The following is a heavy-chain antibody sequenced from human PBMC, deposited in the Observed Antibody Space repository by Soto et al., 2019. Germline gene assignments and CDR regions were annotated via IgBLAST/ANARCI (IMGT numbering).Heavy chain of an antibody. CDR3: ARGSPIVRGPPTWSTP. CDR1: GGTFSRYT. CDR2: IIPIAAIA. V-gene: IGHV1-69*02. D-gene: IGHD3-10*01. J-gene: IGHJ5*02. Sequence: QVQMVQSGAEGKKPGSSVKVSCKASGGTFSRYTINWVRQAPGQGLEWMGRIIPIAAIANYTQKFQGRVTITVDKSSTTAYMELSSLRSAHTAVYSCARGSPIVRGPPTWSTPWGKGPLVPVPS.